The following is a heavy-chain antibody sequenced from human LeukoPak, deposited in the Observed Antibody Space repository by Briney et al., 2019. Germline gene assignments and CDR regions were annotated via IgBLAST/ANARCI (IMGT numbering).Heavy chain of an antibody. CDR2: IHYTGAT. CDR3: ARGNILTGYCFDF. J-gene: IGHJ4*02. D-gene: IGHD3-9*01. V-gene: IGHV4-34*01. Sequence: PSETLSLTCTVSGGSISSYYWSWIRQTPGRGLEWVGEIHYTGATSYNPSLKSRATISTDTSKNQFSLRLSSVTAADTAVYYCARGNILTGYCFDFWGQGALVTVSS. CDR1: GGSISSYY.